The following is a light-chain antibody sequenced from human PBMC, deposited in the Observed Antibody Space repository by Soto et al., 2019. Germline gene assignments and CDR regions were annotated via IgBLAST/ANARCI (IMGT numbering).Light chain of an antibody. J-gene: IGLJ3*02. CDR3: SSYTSSSRV. Sequence: QSALTQPASVSGSPGQSITISCTGTSSDGGGYNYVSWYQQHPGKAPKLMIYDVSNRPSGVSNRFSGSKSGNTASLTISGLQAEDEADYYCSSYTSSSRVFGGGTKLTVL. CDR2: DVS. CDR1: SSDGGGYNY. V-gene: IGLV2-14*01.